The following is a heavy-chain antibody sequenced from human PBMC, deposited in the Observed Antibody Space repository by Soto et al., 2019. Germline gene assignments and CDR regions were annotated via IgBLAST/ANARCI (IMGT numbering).Heavy chain of an antibody. CDR3: AREGVXVDAFDV. J-gene: IGHJ3*01. V-gene: IGHV3-48*03. Sequence: GGSMRLSCAVSGFIFSSFEMSWVRQAPGKGLEWVSYIREGGITIYYADSVKGRFTISRDKARNSLYLQMSSLRAEDTAVYYCAREGVXVDAFDVWGQGTMVTVSS. CDR1: GFIFSSFE. CDR2: IREGGITI.